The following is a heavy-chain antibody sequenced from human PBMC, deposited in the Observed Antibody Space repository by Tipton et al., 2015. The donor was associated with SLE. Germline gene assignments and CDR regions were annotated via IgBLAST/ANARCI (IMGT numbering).Heavy chain of an antibody. Sequence: SLRLSCAASGFTFSSYEMNWVRQAPGKGLEWVAVISYDGSNKYYADSVKGRFTISRDNSKNTLYLQMNSLGAEDTAVYYCASSGWPGNYWGQGTLVTVSS. CDR1: GFTFSSYE. CDR2: ISYDGSNK. V-gene: IGHV3-30-3*01. J-gene: IGHJ4*02. D-gene: IGHD6-19*01. CDR3: ASSGWPGNY.